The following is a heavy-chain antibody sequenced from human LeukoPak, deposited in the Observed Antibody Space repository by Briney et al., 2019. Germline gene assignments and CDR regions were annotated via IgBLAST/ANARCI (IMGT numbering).Heavy chain of an antibody. CDR3: AKDQHSTSLSYMDV. CDR2: ISGSGAVT. D-gene: IGHD2-21*01. J-gene: IGHJ6*03. V-gene: IGHV3-23*01. Sequence: GGSLRLPCAASGFSFSNYAMNWVRQVPGKGLEWVSTISGSGAVTYNGDSVKGRVTISRDNSKNTLYLQMTRLRAEDTAVYFCAKDQHSTSLSYMDVWGDGTTVTVSS. CDR1: GFSFSNYA.